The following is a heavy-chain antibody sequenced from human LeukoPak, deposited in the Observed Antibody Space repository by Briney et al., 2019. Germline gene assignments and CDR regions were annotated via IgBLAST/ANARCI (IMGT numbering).Heavy chain of an antibody. CDR1: GYTFTSYG. CDR3: ARVFYSNYPDY. Sequence: ASVKVSCKASGYTFTSYGISWVRQAPGQGLEWMGWISAYNGNTNYAQKLQGRVTMTTDTSTSTACMELRSLRSDDTAVYYCARVFYSNYPDYWGQGTLVTVSS. D-gene: IGHD4-4*01. CDR2: ISAYNGNT. V-gene: IGHV1-18*01. J-gene: IGHJ4*02.